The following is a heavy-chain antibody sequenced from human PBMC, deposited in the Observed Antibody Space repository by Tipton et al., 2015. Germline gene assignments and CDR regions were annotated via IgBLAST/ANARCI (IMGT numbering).Heavy chain of an antibody. CDR2: IHNSGNT. CDR1: GGSINNITFY. D-gene: IGHD1-14*01. J-gene: IGHJ3*02. V-gene: IGHV4-39*01. CDR3: ARPSSGHAFDI. Sequence: TLSLTCTVSGGSINNITFYWGWIRQSPGKGLEWIGSIHNSGNTYYSPSLRSRVTISVDTSKNQFSLNLKSVTAADTALYYCARPSSGHAFDIWGQGTMVTVSS.